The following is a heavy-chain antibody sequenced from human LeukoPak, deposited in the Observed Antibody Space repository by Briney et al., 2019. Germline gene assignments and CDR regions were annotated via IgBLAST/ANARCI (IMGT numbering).Heavy chain of an antibody. CDR3: VRGRFGELLYEFDY. V-gene: IGHV3-74*01. CDR1: GFSFSSYW. Sequence: GGSLRLSCAASGFSFSSYWMHWVRQAPGKGLVWVSRINSDGSSTSYADSVKGRFTISRDNAKNSLFLQMNSLRAEDTALYYCVRGRFGELLYEFDYWGQGILVTVSS. J-gene: IGHJ4*02. D-gene: IGHD3-10*01. CDR2: INSDGSST.